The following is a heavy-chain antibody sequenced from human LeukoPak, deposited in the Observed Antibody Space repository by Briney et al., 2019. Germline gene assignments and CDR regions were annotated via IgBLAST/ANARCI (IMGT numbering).Heavy chain of an antibody. J-gene: IGHJ6*02. CDR2: IYYTGGT. Sequence: SETLSLTYTVSGGSISHYYWSWVRQPPGKGLEWIGYIYYTGGTNYNPSLNSRVTMTRDTSISTAYMELSRLRSDDTAVYYCARVWGSGTDYYGMDVWGQGTTVTVSS. CDR3: ARVWGSGTDYYGMDV. V-gene: IGHV4-59*01. CDR1: GGSISHYY. D-gene: IGHD3-10*01.